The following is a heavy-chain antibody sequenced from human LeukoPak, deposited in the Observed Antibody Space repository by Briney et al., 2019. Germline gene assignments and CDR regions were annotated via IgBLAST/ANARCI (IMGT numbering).Heavy chain of an antibody. J-gene: IGHJ4*02. D-gene: IGHD3-10*01. CDR2: INSDGSST. V-gene: IGHV3-74*01. CDR1: GFTFSSYW. Sequence: GGSLRLSCAASGFTFSSYWMHWVRQAPGKGLVWVSRINSDGSSTSYADSVKGRFTISRDNAKNTLYLQMNSLRAEDTAVYYCARDPTLRGSGSFFDYWGQGTLVTVSS. CDR3: ARDPTLRGSGSFFDY.